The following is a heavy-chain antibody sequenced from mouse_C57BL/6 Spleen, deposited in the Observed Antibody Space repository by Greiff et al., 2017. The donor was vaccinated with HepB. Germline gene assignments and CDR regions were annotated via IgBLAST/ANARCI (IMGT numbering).Heavy chain of an antibody. D-gene: IGHD3-3*01. V-gene: IGHV1-81*01. CDR2: IYPRSGNT. Sequence: QVQLKQSGAELARPGASVKLSCKASGYTFTSYGISWVKQRTGQGLEWIGEIYPRSGNTYYNEKFKGKATLTADKSSSTAYMELRSLTSEDSAVYFCARGGDEGNFDYWGQGTTLTVSS. J-gene: IGHJ2*01. CDR1: GYTFTSYG. CDR3: ARGGDEGNFDY.